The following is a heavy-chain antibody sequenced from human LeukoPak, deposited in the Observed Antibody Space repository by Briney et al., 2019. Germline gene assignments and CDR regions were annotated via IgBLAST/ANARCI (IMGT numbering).Heavy chain of an antibody. CDR2: IYYSGST. Sequence: SETLSLTCTVSGGSISSSSYYWGWIRQPPGKGLEWIGGIYYSGSTYYNPSLKSRVTISVDTSKNQFSLKLSSVTAADTAVYYCARDGSGPSSSSSRIDYWGQGTLVTVSS. CDR1: GGSISSSSYY. V-gene: IGHV4-39*07. J-gene: IGHJ4*02. CDR3: ARDGSGPSSSSSRIDY. D-gene: IGHD6-6*01.